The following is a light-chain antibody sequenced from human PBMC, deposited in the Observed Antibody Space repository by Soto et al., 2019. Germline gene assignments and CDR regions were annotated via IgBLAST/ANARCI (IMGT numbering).Light chain of an antibody. CDR3: QQYGTSRT. Sequence: IVLTQSPGTLSFSPGEIATLSFRASQSVSGSYLAWYQQKPGQAPRLLIFGASSRATGIPDRFSGSGSGTDFTLTISRLEPEDFAVYYCQQYGTSRTFGQGTKVDIK. V-gene: IGKV3-20*01. J-gene: IGKJ1*01. CDR1: QSVSGSY. CDR2: GAS.